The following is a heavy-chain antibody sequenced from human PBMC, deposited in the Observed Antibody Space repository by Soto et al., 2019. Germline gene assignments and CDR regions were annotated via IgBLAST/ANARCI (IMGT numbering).Heavy chain of an antibody. CDR3: VRDRVRAVAGTREGPEYYFDY. Sequence: GGSLRLSCAASGFTFSSYGMHWVRQAPGKGLEYVSAISSNGGSTYYADSVKGRFTISRDNSKNTLYLQMSSLRAEDTAVYYCVRDRVRAVAGTREGPEYYFDYWGQGTLVTVSS. CDR1: GFTFSSYG. D-gene: IGHD6-19*01. CDR2: ISSNGGST. J-gene: IGHJ4*02. V-gene: IGHV3-64D*08.